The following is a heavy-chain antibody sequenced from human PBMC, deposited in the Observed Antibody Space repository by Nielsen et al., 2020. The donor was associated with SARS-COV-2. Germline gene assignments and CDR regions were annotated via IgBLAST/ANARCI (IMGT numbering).Heavy chain of an antibody. V-gene: IGHV3-30-3*01. Sequence: GGSLRLSCAASGFTFSSYWMSWVRQAPGKGLEWVAVISYDGSNKYYADSVKGRFTISRDNSKNTLYLQMNSLRPEDTAVYYCARVDTAMVRWGQGTLVTVSS. D-gene: IGHD5-18*01. CDR2: ISYDGSNK. CDR3: ARVDTAMVR. CDR1: GFTFSSYW. J-gene: IGHJ4*02.